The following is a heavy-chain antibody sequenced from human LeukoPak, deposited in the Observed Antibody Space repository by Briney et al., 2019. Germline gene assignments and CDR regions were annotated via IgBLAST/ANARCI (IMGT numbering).Heavy chain of an antibody. Sequence: SGPALVKPTQTLTLTCSFSGFSLSTDGMCVTWIRQPPGKALVWLARIDWDGDKFYSTSLKTRLTISTDTSKTQVVLTMTNMDPVDTATYFCARISLIRQPRGVSPYYFDDWGQGTLVTVSS. J-gene: IGHJ4*02. CDR3: ARISLIRQPRGVSPYYFDD. CDR1: GFSLSTDGMC. CDR2: IDWDGDK. V-gene: IGHV2-70*17. D-gene: IGHD3-10*01.